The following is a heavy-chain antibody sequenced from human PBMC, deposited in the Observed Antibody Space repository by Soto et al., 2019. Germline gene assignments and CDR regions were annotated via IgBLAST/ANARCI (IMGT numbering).Heavy chain of an antibody. J-gene: IGHJ6*02. Sequence: SVKVSCKASGGTFSSYAISWVRQAPGQGLEWMGGIIPIFGTANYAQKFQGRVTITADESTSTAYMELSSLRSEDTAVSYCARPRHYSSSSGYYYYGMDVWGQGTTVTVSS. CDR2: IIPIFGTA. CDR3: ARPRHYSSSSGYYYYGMDV. V-gene: IGHV1-69*13. D-gene: IGHD6-6*01. CDR1: GGTFSSYA.